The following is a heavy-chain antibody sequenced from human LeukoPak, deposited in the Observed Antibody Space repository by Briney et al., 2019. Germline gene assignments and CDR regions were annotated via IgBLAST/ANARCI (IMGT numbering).Heavy chain of an antibody. Sequence: SETLSLTCTVTGGSLCRGGYYWHWIRHHPGKGLEWIGYIYDSGTTYYNPSLQSRVTISVDTSKNQFSLKLSSVTAADTAVYCCARDYYDSSGPSGYFDYWGEGNLVAVSS. V-gene: IGHV4-31*03. CDR1: GGSLCRGGYY. J-gene: IGHJ4*02. CDR2: IYDSGTT. D-gene: IGHD3-22*01. CDR3: ARDYYDSSGPSGYFDY.